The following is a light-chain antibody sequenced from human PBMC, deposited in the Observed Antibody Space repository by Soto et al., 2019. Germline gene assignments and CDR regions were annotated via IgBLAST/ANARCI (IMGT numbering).Light chain of an antibody. CDR3: QQHETLIT. J-gene: IGKJ5*01. V-gene: IGKV3-20*01. Sequence: EIVLTQSPVTLSLSPGERATLSCRASQSLSSSYLAWYQHKPGQGPRLLIYGAFTRATGIPDRFSGSGSGTDFTLTISRLEPEDFAVYYCQQHETLITFGQGKRLEIK. CDR1: QSLSSSY. CDR2: GAF.